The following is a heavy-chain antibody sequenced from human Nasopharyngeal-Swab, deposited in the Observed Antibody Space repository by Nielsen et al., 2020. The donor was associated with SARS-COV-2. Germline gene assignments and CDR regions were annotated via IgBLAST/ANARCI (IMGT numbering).Heavy chain of an antibody. V-gene: IGHV5-51*01. J-gene: IGHJ4*02. CDR1: GYSFIDYC. Sequence: GESLKISCKVSGYSFIDYCIGWVRQMPGRGLEWMGIIYPGDSDTRYNPSFQGQVTISADNSISTAYLQWGSLKASDSAMYYCARPLAAASYYFDYWGQGTLVTVSS. D-gene: IGHD6-25*01. CDR2: IYPGDSDT. CDR3: ARPLAAASYYFDY.